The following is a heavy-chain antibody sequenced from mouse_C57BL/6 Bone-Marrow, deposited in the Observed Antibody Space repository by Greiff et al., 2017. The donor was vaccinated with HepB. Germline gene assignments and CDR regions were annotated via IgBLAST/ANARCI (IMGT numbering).Heavy chain of an antibody. Sequence: QVQLQQSGPELVKPGASVKLSCKASGYTFTSYEINWVKQRPGQGLEWIGWIYPRDGSTKYNETCKGKATLTVDTSSSTAYMELHSLTSEDSAVYFCANYYGSSPWYFDVWGTGTTVTVSS. CDR1: GYTFTSYE. CDR2: IYPRDGST. D-gene: IGHD1-1*01. CDR3: ANYYGSSPWYFDV. V-gene: IGHV1-85*01. J-gene: IGHJ1*03.